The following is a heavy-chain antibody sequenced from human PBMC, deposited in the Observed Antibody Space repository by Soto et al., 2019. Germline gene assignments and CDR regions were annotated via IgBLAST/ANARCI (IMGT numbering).Heavy chain of an antibody. CDR1: GFTFSSYG. D-gene: IGHD6-13*01. CDR3: AKEIDLGIAAAGDPENNDY. CDR2: ISYDGSNK. Sequence: QVQLVESGGGVVQPGRSLRLSCAASGFTFSSYGMHWVRQAPGKGLEWVAVISYDGSNKYYADSVKGRFTISRDNSKNTLYLQMNSLRAEDTAVYYCAKEIDLGIAAAGDPENNDYWGQGTLVTVSS. J-gene: IGHJ4*02. V-gene: IGHV3-30*18.